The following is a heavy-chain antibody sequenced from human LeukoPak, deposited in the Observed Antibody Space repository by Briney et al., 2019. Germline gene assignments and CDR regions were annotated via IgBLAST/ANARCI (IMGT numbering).Heavy chain of an antibody. D-gene: IGHD4-17*01. CDR1: GGSISSSSYY. Sequence: SETLSLTCTVSGGSISSSSYYWGWIRQPPGKGLEWIGSIYYSGSTNYNPSLKSRVTISVDTSKNHFSLKLSSVTAADTAVYYCARGDGDYGWFDPWGQGTPVTVSS. CDR3: ARGDGDYGWFDP. V-gene: IGHV4-39*07. J-gene: IGHJ5*02. CDR2: IYYSGST.